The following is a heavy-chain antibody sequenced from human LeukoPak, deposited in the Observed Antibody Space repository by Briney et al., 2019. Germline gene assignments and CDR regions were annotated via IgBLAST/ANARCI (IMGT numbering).Heavy chain of an antibody. J-gene: IGHJ5*02. CDR1: GGSISSSSYY. V-gene: IGHV4-39*07. Sequence: SETLSLTCTVSGGSISSSSYYWGWIRQPPGKGLEWIGSIYHSGSTYYNPSLKSRVTISVDTSKNQFSLKLSSVTAADTAVYYCARDGPHYYDSSGTPGEYNWFDPWGQGTLVTVSS. D-gene: IGHD3-22*01. CDR3: ARDGPHYYDSSGTPGEYNWFDP. CDR2: IYHSGST.